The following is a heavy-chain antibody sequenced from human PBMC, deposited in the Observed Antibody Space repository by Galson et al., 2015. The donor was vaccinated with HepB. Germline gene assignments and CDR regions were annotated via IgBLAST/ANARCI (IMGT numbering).Heavy chain of an antibody. J-gene: IGHJ3*02. Sequence: SLRLSCAASGFTFSSYGMHWVRQAPGKGLEWVAVISYDGSNKYYADSVKGRFTISRDNSKNTLYLQMNSLRAEDTAVYYCAKDQIAAAAPTGGHAFDIWGQGAMVTVSS. D-gene: IGHD6-13*01. CDR1: GFTFSSYG. CDR3: AKDQIAAAAPTGGHAFDI. CDR2: ISYDGSNK. V-gene: IGHV3-30*18.